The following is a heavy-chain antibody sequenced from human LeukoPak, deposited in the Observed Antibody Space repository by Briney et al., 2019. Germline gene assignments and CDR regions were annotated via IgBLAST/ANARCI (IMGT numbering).Heavy chain of an antibody. CDR2: ISAYNGNT. J-gene: IGHJ4*02. CDR1: GYTFTSYG. D-gene: IGHD3-10*01. Sequence: ASVKVSCKASGYTFTSYGISWVRQAPGQGLEWMGWISAYNGNTNYAQKLQGRVTMTTDTSTSTAYMELRSLRSDDTAVYYCARLDYYYGSGSYSPKHDYWGQGTLVTVSS. CDR3: ARLDYYYGSGSYSPKHDY. V-gene: IGHV1-18*01.